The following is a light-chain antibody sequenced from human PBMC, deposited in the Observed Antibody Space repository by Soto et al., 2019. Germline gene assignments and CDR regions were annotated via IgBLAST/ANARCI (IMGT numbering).Light chain of an antibody. CDR1: QSMLYNYNNKSY. Sequence: DFVLTPTPDSLVVSLAEGATINCKSSQSMLYNYNNKSYLAWYQHKPGQPPKLLLYWATTRESGVPDRFSGSGSETDFTLTSSSLQAEDVAVYYCQQYYSTWTFGQGTKVDIK. CDR3: QQYYSTWT. CDR2: WAT. J-gene: IGKJ1*01. V-gene: IGKV4-1*01.